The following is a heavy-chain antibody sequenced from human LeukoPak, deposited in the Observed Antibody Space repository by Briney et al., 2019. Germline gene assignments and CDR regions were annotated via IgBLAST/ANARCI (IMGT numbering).Heavy chain of an antibody. V-gene: IGHV1-18*01. J-gene: IGHJ4*02. Sequence: ASVKVSCKASGYTFTSYGISWVRQAPGQGLEWMGWISAYNGNTNYAQKLQGRVTMTTDTSTSTAYMELRSLRSDDTAVYYCARDRSRYSSSFGTGDYWGQGTLVTVSS. CDR1: GYTFTSYG. CDR2: ISAYNGNT. D-gene: IGHD6-13*01. CDR3: ARDRSRYSSSFGTGDY.